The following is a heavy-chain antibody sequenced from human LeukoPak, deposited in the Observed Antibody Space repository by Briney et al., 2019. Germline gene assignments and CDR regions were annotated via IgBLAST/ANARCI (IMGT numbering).Heavy chain of an antibody. CDR3: AKAATYYYDSSGPIFDY. D-gene: IGHD3-22*01. Sequence: GGSLRLSCAASGFTFSSYGMHWVRQAPGKGLEGVAFIRYDGSNKYYADSVKGRFTISRDNSKNTLYPQMNSLRAEDTAVYYCAKAATYYYDSSGPIFDYWGQGTLVTVSS. CDR1: GFTFSSYG. V-gene: IGHV3-30*02. J-gene: IGHJ4*02. CDR2: IRYDGSNK.